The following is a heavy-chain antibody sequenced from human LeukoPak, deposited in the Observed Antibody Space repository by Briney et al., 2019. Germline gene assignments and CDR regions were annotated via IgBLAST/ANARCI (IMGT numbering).Heavy chain of an antibody. Sequence: ASVKVSCKASGYTFSSHGISWVRQAPGQGLEWMGWITVYDTITDYAQNFRGRVTMTTDTSTSTAYMHLRSLRPDDTAIYYCARRAGCSSSSCPAEVWFDSWGQGTLVTVSS. CDR3: ARRAGCSSSSCPAEVWFDS. CDR2: ITVYDTIT. CDR1: GYTFSSHG. J-gene: IGHJ5*01. D-gene: IGHD2-2*01. V-gene: IGHV1-18*01.